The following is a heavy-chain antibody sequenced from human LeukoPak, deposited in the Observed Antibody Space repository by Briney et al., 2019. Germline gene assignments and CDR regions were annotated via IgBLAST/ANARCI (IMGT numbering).Heavy chain of an antibody. CDR1: GCTFTSFG. D-gene: IGHD5-18*01. Sequence: ASVKVSCKASGCTFTSFGISWVRQAPGQGLEWMGWISAYNGNKNYVQKFQGRVTMTTDTSTSTAYMELTSLRSDDTAMYYCTRDLGVDTTMIFFDYWGQGTLVTVSS. CDR3: TRDLGVDTTMIFFDY. J-gene: IGHJ4*02. V-gene: IGHV1-18*01. CDR2: ISAYNGNK.